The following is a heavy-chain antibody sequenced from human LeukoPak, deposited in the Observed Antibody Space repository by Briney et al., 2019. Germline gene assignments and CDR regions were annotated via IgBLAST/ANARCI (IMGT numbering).Heavy chain of an antibody. J-gene: IGHJ4*02. D-gene: IGHD1-26*01. CDR3: ARDVVGSLDY. Sequence: PGGSLRLSCAASGFTFSSYWMAWVRKAPGKGLKWVANIKGDESARHQADSVKGRFTISRDNTRNSLYLQMTNLRGDDTAVYYCARDVVGSLDYWGQGTLVTVSS. CDR2: IKGDESAR. V-gene: IGHV3-7*01. CDR1: GFTFSSYW.